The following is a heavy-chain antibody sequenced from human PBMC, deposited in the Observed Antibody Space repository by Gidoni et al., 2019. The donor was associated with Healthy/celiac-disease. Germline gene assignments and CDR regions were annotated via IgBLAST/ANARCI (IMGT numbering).Heavy chain of an antibody. CDR3: ARNVKKGYSSSWYYFDY. J-gene: IGHJ4*02. Sequence: QVTLTESGPVLVKPTETLTLTCTVSGFSLSHARMGVSWIRQPPGKALEWLAHIFSNAEKSYSTSLKSRLTISKDTSKSQVVLTMTNMDPVDTATYYCARNVKKGYSSSWYYFDYWGQGTLVTVSS. CDR2: IFSNAEK. D-gene: IGHD6-13*01. V-gene: IGHV2-26*01. CDR1: GFSLSHARMG.